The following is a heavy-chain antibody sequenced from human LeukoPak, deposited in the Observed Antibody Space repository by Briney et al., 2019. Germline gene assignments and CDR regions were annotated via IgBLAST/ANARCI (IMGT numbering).Heavy chain of an antibody. D-gene: IGHD3-10*01. V-gene: IGHV3-33*01. J-gene: IGHJ4*02. CDR1: GITFNA. Sequence: TGTSLRLSCAASGITFNAIHWVRQAPGKGLEWVALTWYDGSNKYYADSVKGRFTISIDNSKNMVYLHMNSLRADDTAVYYCARELFGSGSCQDYWGQGTLVTVSS. CDR3: ARELFGSGSCQDY. CDR2: TWYDGSNK.